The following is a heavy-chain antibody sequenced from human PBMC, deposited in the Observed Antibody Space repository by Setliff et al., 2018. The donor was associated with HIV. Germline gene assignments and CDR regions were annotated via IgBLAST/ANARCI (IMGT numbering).Heavy chain of an antibody. J-gene: IGHJ6*02. Sequence: PSETLSLTCTVSGGSISYYYWNWIRQPPGKGLEWIGYIYYTGSTNYNPSLKSRVTISVDTSKNQFSLKLSSVTAADTAVYYCARGWVRGPIISPGTYFSYGLDVWGQGTPVTV. D-gene: IGHD3-10*01. CDR3: ARGWVRGPIISPGTYFSYGLDV. V-gene: IGHV4-59*01. CDR2: IYYTGST. CDR1: GGSISYYY.